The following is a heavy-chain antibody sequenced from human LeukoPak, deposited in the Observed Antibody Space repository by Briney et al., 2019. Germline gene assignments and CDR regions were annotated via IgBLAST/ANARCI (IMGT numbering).Heavy chain of an antibody. D-gene: IGHD4-17*01. J-gene: IGHJ4*02. V-gene: IGHV4-61*02. Sequence: PSQTLSLTCTVSGGSISSGSYYSGWIRQPAGKGLEWIGRIYTSRSTNYNPSLKSRVTISVDTSKNQFSLKLSSVTAADTAVYYCARTDYAVFQKYFDYWGQGTLVTVSS. CDR2: IYTSRST. CDR1: GGSISSGSYY. CDR3: ARTDYAVFQKYFDY.